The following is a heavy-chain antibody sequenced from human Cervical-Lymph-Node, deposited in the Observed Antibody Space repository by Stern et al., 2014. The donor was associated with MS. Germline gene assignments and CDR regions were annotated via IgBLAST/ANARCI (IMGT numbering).Heavy chain of an antibody. CDR2: IYYTRST. V-gene: IGHV4-61*01. CDR3: GRASAYYYGLDV. J-gene: IGHJ6*02. Sequence: VQLEESGPGLVKPSETLSLTCTVSGDSVSSGNCFWSWLRQPPGKGLEWIGYIYYTRSTNYNPSLKSRVTISSDTSKNQFSLRLSSVTAADTAVYYCGRASAYYYGLDVWGQGTPVTVSS. D-gene: IGHD3-10*01. CDR1: GDSVSSGNCF.